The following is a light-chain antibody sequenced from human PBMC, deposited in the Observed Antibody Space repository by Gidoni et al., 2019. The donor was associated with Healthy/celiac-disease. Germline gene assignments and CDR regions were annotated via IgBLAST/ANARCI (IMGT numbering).Light chain of an antibody. CDR2: LGS. CDR1: QSLLHSNGYNY. V-gene: IGKV2-28*01. J-gene: IGKJ1*01. Sequence: DSVMTQSPLSLPVTPGEPASISCRSSQSLLHSNGYNYLDWYLQKPGQSPQLLIYLGSNRASGVPDRFSGRGAGTDFTLNISRVQAEDVGVYYCMQALQTPLTFGQGTKVEIK. CDR3: MQALQTPLT.